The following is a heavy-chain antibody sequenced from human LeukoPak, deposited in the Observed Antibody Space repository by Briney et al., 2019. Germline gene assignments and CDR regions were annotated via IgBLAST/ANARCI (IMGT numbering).Heavy chain of an antibody. D-gene: IGHD3-22*01. V-gene: IGHV1-18*01. CDR1: GYTFTSYG. CDR3: ARDWASLLYYDSSGYYSPFDY. Sequence: GASVKVSCKASGYTFTSYGISWVRQAPGQGLEWMGWISAYNGNTNYAQKLQGRVTMTTDTSTSTAYMELRSLRSDDTAVYYCARDWASLLYYDSSGYYSPFDYWGQGTLVTVSS. CDR2: ISAYNGNT. J-gene: IGHJ4*02.